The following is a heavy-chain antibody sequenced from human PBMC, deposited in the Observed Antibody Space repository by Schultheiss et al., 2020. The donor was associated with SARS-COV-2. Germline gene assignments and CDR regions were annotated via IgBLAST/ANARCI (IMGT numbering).Heavy chain of an antibody. J-gene: IGHJ4*02. CDR2: IYHSGST. CDR1: GGSISSYY. D-gene: IGHD2/OR15-2a*01. V-gene: IGHV4-59*12. CDR3: ARDVRGLDY. Sequence: SETLSLTCTVSGGSISSYYWSWIRQPPGKGLEWIGEIYHSGSTNYNPSLKSRVTISVDKSKNQFSLKLSSVTAADTAVYYCARDVRGLDYWGQGTLVTVSS.